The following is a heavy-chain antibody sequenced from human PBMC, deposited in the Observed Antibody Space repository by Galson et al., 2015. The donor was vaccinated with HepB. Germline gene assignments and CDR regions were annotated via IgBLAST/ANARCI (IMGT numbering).Heavy chain of an antibody. Sequence: SLRLSCAAAGISVSSSYMTWVRQAPGKGLEWVSVIYKSGSTYYGDSVKGRFTISRDASKNTLYLQMNSLRVEDTAVYYCARDLYGPGSYWSGSKHYGMDVWGHGTTVTVSS. D-gene: IGHD3-10*01. CDR3: ARDLYGPGSYWSGSKHYGMDV. CDR1: GISVSSSY. CDR2: IYKSGST. V-gene: IGHV3-66*01. J-gene: IGHJ6*02.